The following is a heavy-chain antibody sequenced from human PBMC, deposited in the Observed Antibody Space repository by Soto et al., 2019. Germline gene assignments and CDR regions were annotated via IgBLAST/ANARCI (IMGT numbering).Heavy chain of an antibody. CDR1: GFSYAGYA. CDR3: AKTQNFNGYYAGLDS. V-gene: IGHV3-23*01. J-gene: IGHJ4*02. Sequence: HPGGSLRLSCIVSGFSYAGYALAWVRQAPGKGLEWVAAVSGGGASTYYAYSVKGRFSISRDKSGNMVYIQMNSMTAEDTAVYYCAKTQNFNGYYAGLDSWGQGTRVTVSS. D-gene: IGHD3-3*01. CDR2: VSGGGAST.